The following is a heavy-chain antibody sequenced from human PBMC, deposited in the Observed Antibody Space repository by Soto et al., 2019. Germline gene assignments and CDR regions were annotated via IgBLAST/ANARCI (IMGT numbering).Heavy chain of an antibody. Sequence: PGGSLRLSCAASGFTFSRYSMNWVRQAPGKGLEWVSYISSSSTIYYADSVKGRFTISRDNAKNSLYLQMNSLRAEDTAVYYCATSLDVWGQGTTVTVSS. CDR3: ATSLDV. CDR1: GFTFSRYS. CDR2: ISSSSTI. J-gene: IGHJ6*02. V-gene: IGHV3-48*01.